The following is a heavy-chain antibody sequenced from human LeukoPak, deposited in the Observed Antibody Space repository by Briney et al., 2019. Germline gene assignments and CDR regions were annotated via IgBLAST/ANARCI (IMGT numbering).Heavy chain of an antibody. D-gene: IGHD3-3*01. CDR2: IYYSGST. CDR1: GGSISSSSYY. Sequence: KPSETLSLTCTVSGGSISSSSYYWGWIRQPPGKGLEWIGSIYYSGSTYYNPSLKSRVTISVDTSKNQFSLKLSSVTAADTAVYYCARHGYGYYWVYWGQGTLVTVSS. V-gene: IGHV4-39*01. J-gene: IGHJ4*02. CDR3: ARHGYGYYWVY.